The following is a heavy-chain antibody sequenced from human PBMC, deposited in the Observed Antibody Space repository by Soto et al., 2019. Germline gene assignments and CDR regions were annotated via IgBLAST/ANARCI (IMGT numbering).Heavy chain of an antibody. CDR2: SSAYNGDT. CDR1: GYPFTSYS. V-gene: IGHV1-18*04. J-gene: IGHJ6*02. D-gene: IGHD2-15*01. Sequence: QVQLVQSGAEVKEPGASVKVSCKASGYPFTSYSFSWVRQAPGQGLEWMGWSSAYNGDTRYAQKFQGRVTMTADPCSETDIMQLGYLRSDDSGVYYCAREGAVVGSAVYYGMDVWGQGTMVTVS. CDR3: AREGAVVGSAVYYGMDV.